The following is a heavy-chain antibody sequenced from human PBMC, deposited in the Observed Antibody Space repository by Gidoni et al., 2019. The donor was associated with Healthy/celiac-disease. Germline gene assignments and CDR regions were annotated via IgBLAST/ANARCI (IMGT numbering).Heavy chain of an antibody. D-gene: IGHD3-22*01. Sequence: EVQLLESGGGLVQPGGSLRLSCAASGFTFSSYAMSWVRQTPGKGLEWVSAISGSGGSTYYADSVKGRFTISRDNSKNTLYLQMNSLRAEDTAVYYCAKDLTSGGYYYQSPFDYWGQGTLVTVSS. CDR2: ISGSGGST. CDR1: GFTFSSYA. V-gene: IGHV3-23*01. J-gene: IGHJ4*02. CDR3: AKDLTSGGYYYQSPFDY.